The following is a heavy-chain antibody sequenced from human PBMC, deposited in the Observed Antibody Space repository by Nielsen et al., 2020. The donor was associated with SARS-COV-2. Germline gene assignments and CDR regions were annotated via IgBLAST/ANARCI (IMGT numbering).Heavy chain of an antibody. CDR3: ATVGSGWYKFFDY. D-gene: IGHD6-19*01. V-gene: IGHV4-61*01. CDR1: GGSVSSGSYY. Sequence: SETLSLTCTVSGGSVSSGSYYWSWIRQPPGKGLEWIGYIYYSGSTNYNPSLKSRVTISADTSKNQFSLRLTSVSAADAAVYYCATVGSGWYKFFDYWGQGALVTVSS. J-gene: IGHJ4*02. CDR2: IYYSGST.